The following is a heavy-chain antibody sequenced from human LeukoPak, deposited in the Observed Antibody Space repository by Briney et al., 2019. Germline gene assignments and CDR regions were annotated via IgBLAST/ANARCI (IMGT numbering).Heavy chain of an antibody. J-gene: IGHJ4*02. V-gene: IGHV3-23*01. D-gene: IGHD5-24*01. Sequence: GGSLRLSCAASGFTFSSYAMSWVRQAPGKGLEWVSTISGSGGSTYYADSVKGRFTISRDNAKNSLYLQMNSLRAEDTAIYYCTRVGYIDEGIDYWGQGTLVTVSS. CDR2: ISGSGGST. CDR3: TRVGYIDEGIDY. CDR1: GFTFSSYA.